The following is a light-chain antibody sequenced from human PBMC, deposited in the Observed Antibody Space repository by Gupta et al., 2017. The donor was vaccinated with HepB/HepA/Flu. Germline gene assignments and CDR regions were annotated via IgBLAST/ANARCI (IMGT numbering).Light chain of an antibody. Sequence: VVMTQSQLFLPVTLGQPASISSRSSQSLVHSNGNTFLNWFHQRPGQSPRRLIYRGSNRDSGVPDRFSGSGSGTDFTLNISSGEAEDVGIYYCVQWKPCPLSFGGGTKVEIK. CDR2: RGS. CDR3: VQWKPCPLS. CDR1: QSLVHSNGNTF. J-gene: IGKJ4*01. V-gene: IGKV2-30*02.